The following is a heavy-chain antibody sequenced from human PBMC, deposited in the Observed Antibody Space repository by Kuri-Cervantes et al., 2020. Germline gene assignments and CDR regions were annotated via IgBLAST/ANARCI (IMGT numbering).Heavy chain of an antibody. J-gene: IGHJ5*02. CDR3: ARDLRIGDPAMVLYRWFDP. D-gene: IGHD5-18*01. CDR2: MNPNSGNT. CDR1: GYTFTSYD. Sequence: ASVKVSCKASGYTFTSYDINWVRQATGQGLEWMGWMNPNSGNTGYAQKFQGRVTMTRNTSISTAYMELSSLRSEDTAVYYCARDLRIGDPAMVLYRWFDPWGQGTLVTVSS. V-gene: IGHV1-8*01.